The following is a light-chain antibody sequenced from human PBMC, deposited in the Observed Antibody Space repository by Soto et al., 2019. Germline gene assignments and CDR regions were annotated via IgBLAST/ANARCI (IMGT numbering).Light chain of an antibody. CDR2: DAS. J-gene: IGKJ1*01. Sequence: DIQMTQSPSSLSASIGDRVTITCRASQSISSYLNWYQQKPGKAPKLLIYDASSLQSGVPSRFSGSGYGTDFTLTISSLQPEDCATYYCQQSYSTPPFGRGTKVEIK. CDR1: QSISSY. V-gene: IGKV1-39*01. CDR3: QQSYSTPP.